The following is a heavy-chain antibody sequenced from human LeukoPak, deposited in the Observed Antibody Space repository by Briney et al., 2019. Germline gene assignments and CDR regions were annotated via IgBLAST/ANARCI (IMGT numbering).Heavy chain of an antibody. V-gene: IGHV1-46*01. D-gene: IGHD6-6*01. J-gene: IGHJ6*02. Sequence: ASVTVSCKASGYTFTSYYMHWVRQAPGQGLEWMGIINPSGGSTSYAQKFQGRVTMTRDTSTSTVYMELSSLRSGDTAVYYCARDTPLRAARPQSSLWGMDVWGQGTTVTVSS. CDR1: GYTFTSYY. CDR2: INPSGGST. CDR3: ARDTPLRAARPQSSLWGMDV.